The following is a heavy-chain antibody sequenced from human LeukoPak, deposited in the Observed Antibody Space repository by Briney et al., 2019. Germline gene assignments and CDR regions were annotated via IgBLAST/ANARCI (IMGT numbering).Heavy chain of an antibody. CDR1: GGSISSGDYY. V-gene: IGHV4-30-4*01. CDR3: AREAVVAARWFDP. J-gene: IGHJ5*02. D-gene: IGHD2-15*01. CDR2: IYYSGST. Sequence: SETQSLTCTVSGGSISSGDYYWSWIRQPPGKGLEWIGYIYYSGSTYYNPSLKSRVTISVDTSKNQFSLKLSSVTAADTAVYYCAREAVVAARWFDPWGQGTLVTVSS.